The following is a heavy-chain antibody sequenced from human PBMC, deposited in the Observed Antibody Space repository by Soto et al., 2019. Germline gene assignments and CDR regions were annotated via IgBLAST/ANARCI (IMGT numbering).Heavy chain of an antibody. CDR2: IYWDDDK. J-gene: IGHJ4*02. V-gene: IGHV2-5*02. CDR1: GFSLSTSGVG. D-gene: IGHD1-1*01. CDR3: AHHDNQQPFDY. Sequence: QITLKESGPTLVKPTQTLTLTCTFSGFSLSTSGVGVGWIRQPPGKALEWLALIYWDDDKRYSPSLKSRLTITQGTSKNQLVPTMTNMAPVDTATYCWAHHDNQQPFDYWGQGTLVTVSS.